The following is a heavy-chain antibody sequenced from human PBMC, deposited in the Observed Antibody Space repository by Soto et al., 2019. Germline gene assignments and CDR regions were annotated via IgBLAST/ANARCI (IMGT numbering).Heavy chain of an antibody. Sequence: ASVKVSCKASGYTFTGYYMHWVRQAPGQGLEWMGWINPNSGGTNYAQKFQGRVTMTRDTSISTAYMELSRLRSDDTAVYYCARDWSGYYYDSSGYSNWFDPWGQGTLVTVS. CDR1: GYTFTGYY. J-gene: IGHJ5*02. CDR2: INPNSGGT. V-gene: IGHV1-2*02. CDR3: ARDWSGYYYDSSGYSNWFDP. D-gene: IGHD3-22*01.